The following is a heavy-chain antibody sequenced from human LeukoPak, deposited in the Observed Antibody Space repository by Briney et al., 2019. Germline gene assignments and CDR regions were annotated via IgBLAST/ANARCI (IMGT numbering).Heavy chain of an antibody. CDR3: ARGPSEAARPIYYYYYMDV. D-gene: IGHD6-6*01. CDR2: IIPIFGTA. CDR1: GGTFSSYA. Sequence: SVTVSCTASGGTFSSYAISWVRQAPGQGLEWMGGIIPIFGTANYAQKFQGRVTITADESTSTAYMELSSLRSEDTAVYYCARGPSEAARPIYYYYYMDVWGKGTTVTVSS. J-gene: IGHJ6*03. V-gene: IGHV1-69*13.